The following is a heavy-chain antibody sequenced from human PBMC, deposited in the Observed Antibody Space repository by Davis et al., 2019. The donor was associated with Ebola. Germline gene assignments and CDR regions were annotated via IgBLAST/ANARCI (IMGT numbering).Heavy chain of an antibody. CDR2: ISAYNGNT. V-gene: IGHV1-18*04. CDR3: ARGVHSNGYYPNDY. D-gene: IGHD3-22*01. J-gene: IGHJ4*02. CDR1: GYTFTGYY. Sequence: ASVKVSCKASGYTFTGYYMHWVRQAPGQGLEWMGWISAYNGNTNYAQKLQGRVTVTTETSTSTAYMELRSLRSDDTAVYYCARGVHSNGYYPNDYWGQGTLVTVSS.